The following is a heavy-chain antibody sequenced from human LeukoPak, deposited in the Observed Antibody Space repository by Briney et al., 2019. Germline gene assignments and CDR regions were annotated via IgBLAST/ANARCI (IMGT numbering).Heavy chain of an antibody. V-gene: IGHV3-11*01. CDR3: AKVDSGFPHPVYYFDY. J-gene: IGHJ4*02. CDR1: GFTFSDYN. CDR2: ISRSGSTK. D-gene: IGHD6-19*01. Sequence: PGGSLRLSCAASGFTFSDYNMRWIRQAPGKGLEWVSSISRSGSTKYYADSVKGRFTISRDNAKNSLFLQMNSLRAEDTAVYYCAKVDSGFPHPVYYFDYWGQGTLVTVSS.